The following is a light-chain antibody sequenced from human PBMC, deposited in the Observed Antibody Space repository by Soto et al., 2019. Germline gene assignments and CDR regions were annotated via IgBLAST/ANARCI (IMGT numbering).Light chain of an antibody. J-gene: IGLJ1*01. CDR2: TNT. Sequence: QSLLTQPPSASGTPGQRFPISCSGSISNVGGNPVNWYQHVPTTAPKLLIYTNTQRPSGVPDRFSGSKYGTSASLAISGLQSEDEADYYCASWDDSLNGHVFGTGTKVTVL. CDR3: ASWDDSLNGHV. CDR1: ISNVGGNP. V-gene: IGLV1-44*01.